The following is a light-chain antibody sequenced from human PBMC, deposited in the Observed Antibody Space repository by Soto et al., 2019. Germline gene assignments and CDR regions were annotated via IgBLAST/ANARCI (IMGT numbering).Light chain of an antibody. J-gene: IGKJ1*01. Sequence: EIVLTQSPVTLSFSPFERATFSFRASQSVSSSYIAWYQQKRGQAPRRLIYGASIRATGIPDRFSGSGSGTDFTLTISRLEPEDFALYYCQQYHTSPLTFGQGTKVDIK. CDR2: GAS. V-gene: IGKV3-20*01. CDR3: QQYHTSPLT. CDR1: QSVSSSY.